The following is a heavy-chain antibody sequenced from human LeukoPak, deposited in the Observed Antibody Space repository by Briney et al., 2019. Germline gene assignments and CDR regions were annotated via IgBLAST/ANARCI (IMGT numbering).Heavy chain of an antibody. CDR1: DGSTSSYY. D-gene: IGHD3-22*01. CDR3: ARHSSGFYNFDS. J-gene: IGHJ4*02. Sequence: PSETLSLNCSVPDGSTSSYYWSWIRQPPGKALEWIGYIYYSGSTSYNPSVRGRVTMSVDTSKNHFSLSLRSVTATDSAVYYCARHSSGFYNFDSWGQGTLVTVSS. V-gene: IGHV4-59*08. CDR2: IYYSGST.